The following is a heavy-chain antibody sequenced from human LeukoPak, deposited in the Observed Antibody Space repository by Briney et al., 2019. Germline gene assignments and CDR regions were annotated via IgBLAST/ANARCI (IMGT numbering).Heavy chain of an antibody. CDR3: AKDRDDYVWGSYLGAFDI. V-gene: IGHV3-23*01. CDR1: GFTFSSYA. Sequence: SGGSLRLSCAASGFTFSSYAMSWVRQAPGKGLEWVSLISGSGGSTYYADSVKGRFTISRDNSKNTLYLQMNSLRAEDTAVFYCAKDRDDYVWGSYLGAFDIWGQGTMVTVSP. J-gene: IGHJ3*02. CDR2: ISGSGGST. D-gene: IGHD3-16*01.